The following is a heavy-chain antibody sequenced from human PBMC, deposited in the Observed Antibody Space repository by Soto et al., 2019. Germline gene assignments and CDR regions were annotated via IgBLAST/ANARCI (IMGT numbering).Heavy chain of an antibody. CDR1: GGSISSGGYY. Sequence: SETLSLTCTVSGGSISSGGYYWSWIRQHPGKGLEWIGYIYYSGSTYYNPSLKSRVTISVDTSKNQFSLKLSSVTAADTAVYYCARDRGYGDYDQGWFDPWGQGTLVTVSS. D-gene: IGHD4-17*01. CDR2: IYYSGST. CDR3: ARDRGYGDYDQGWFDP. V-gene: IGHV4-31*03. J-gene: IGHJ5*02.